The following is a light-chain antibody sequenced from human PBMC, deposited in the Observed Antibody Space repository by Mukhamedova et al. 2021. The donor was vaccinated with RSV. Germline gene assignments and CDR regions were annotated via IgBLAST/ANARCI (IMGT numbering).Light chain of an antibody. Sequence: QGISKWLAWYRQKPGQAPEVLIYGVSTLQSGVPSRFSGSGSGTDFTLTISSLQPEDFATYYCQQADIFPLTFGGGTKVEIK. CDR1: QGISKW. CDR2: GVS. J-gene: IGKJ4*01. V-gene: IGKV1-12*01. CDR3: QQADIFPLT.